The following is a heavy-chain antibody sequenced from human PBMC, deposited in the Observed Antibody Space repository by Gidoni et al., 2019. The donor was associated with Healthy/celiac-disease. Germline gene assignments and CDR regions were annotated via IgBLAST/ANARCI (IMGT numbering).Heavy chain of an antibody. V-gene: IGHV3-23*01. CDR2: ISGSGGST. J-gene: IGHJ4*02. CDR3: ATDDYGDYGVDFDY. CDR1: GFTFGSYA. Sequence: EVPLLESGGGLVQPGGSLRLSCAASGFTFGSYAMSWVRQSPGKGLKWVSAISGSGGSTYYADSVKGRFTISRDNSKNTLYLQMNSLRADDTAVYYCATDDYGDYGVDFDYWGQGTLVTVSS. D-gene: IGHD4-17*01.